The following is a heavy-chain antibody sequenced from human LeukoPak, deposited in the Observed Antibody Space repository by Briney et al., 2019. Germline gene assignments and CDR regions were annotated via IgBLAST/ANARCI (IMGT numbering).Heavy chain of an antibody. CDR3: AHLTYYDFWSGYDWMYYFDY. CDR2: IYWNDDK. J-gene: IGHJ4*02. V-gene: IGHV2-5*01. CDR1: GFSLNTSGVG. D-gene: IGHD3-3*01. Sequence: SGPTLVKPTQTLTLTCTFSGFSLNTSGVGVGWIRQPPGKALEWLALIYWNDDKRYSPSLKSRLTITKDTSKNQVVLTMTNMDPVDTATYYCAHLTYYDFWSGYDWMYYFDYWGQGTLVTVSS.